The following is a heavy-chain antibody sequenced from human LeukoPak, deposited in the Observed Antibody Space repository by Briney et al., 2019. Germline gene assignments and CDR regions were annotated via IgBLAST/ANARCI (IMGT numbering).Heavy chain of an antibody. CDR2: IIPIFGTT. J-gene: IGHJ6*03. CDR1: GYTFTSYY. V-gene: IGHV1-69*06. Sequence: GAAVKVSCKASGYTFTSYYMHWVRQAPGQGLEWMGGIIPIFGTTNYAQKFQGRVTITADKSTTTAYMELSSLRSDDTAVYYCARDRWPVTRIHYYYSMDVWGKGTTVTVSS. CDR3: ARDRWPVTRIHYYYSMDV. D-gene: IGHD4-17*01.